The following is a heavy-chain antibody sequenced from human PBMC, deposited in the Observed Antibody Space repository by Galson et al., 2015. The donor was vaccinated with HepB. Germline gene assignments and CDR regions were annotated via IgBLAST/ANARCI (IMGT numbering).Heavy chain of an antibody. V-gene: IGHV3-33*08. Sequence: SLRLSCAASGFTFRRYGMHWVRLAPGKGLEWVAFISSGGGRKDYADSVRGRFSISRDDSRDILYLQMDSLRVDDAARYYCARDGSHYDVDYWGQGTLVTVFS. CDR2: ISSGGGRK. D-gene: IGHD1-26*01. CDR1: GFTFRRYG. CDR3: ARDGSHYDVDY. J-gene: IGHJ4*02.